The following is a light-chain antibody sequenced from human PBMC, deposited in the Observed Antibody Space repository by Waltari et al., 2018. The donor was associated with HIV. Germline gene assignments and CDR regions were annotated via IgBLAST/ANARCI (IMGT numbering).Light chain of an antibody. CDR2: KDN. J-gene: IGLJ3*02. CDR3: QSADSSVTYEVV. V-gene: IGLV3-25*03. CDR1: ALAKQF. Sequence: FDLRQAPALSVSPGQTARITCSGDALAKQFCYWYQQKPGQAPVLVIYKDNERPSGIPQRFSGSSAGTTATLTISGVQAEDEADYYCQSADSSVTYEVVFGGGTKLTVL.